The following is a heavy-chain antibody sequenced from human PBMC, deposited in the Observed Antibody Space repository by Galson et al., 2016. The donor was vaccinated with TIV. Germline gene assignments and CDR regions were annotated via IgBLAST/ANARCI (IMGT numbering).Heavy chain of an antibody. CDR1: LTTTGVG. V-gene: IGHV2-5*02. J-gene: IGHJ3*01. CDR2: IYWDDSK. CDR3: ARERAAGRPDAFDF. Sequence: LTTTGVGVGWIRQPPGKALEWLAIIYWDDSKRYSPSLRSRLTIIKDTSKNQVLLTMTNMDPMDRGTYFCARERAAGRPDAFDFWGQGTVVSVSS. D-gene: IGHD6-6*01.